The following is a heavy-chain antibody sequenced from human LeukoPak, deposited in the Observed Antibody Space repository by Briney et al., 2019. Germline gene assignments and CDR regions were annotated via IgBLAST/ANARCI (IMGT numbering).Heavy chain of an antibody. D-gene: IGHD2-8*01. CDR1: EFTFSSYS. V-gene: IGHV3-21*01. CDR3: AKDSQDIVLMVYAMDYYYMDV. CDR2: ISSSSSYI. J-gene: IGHJ6*03. Sequence: SGGSLRLSCAASEFTFSSYSMNWVRQAPGKGLEWLSSISSSSSYIYYADSVKGRFTISRDNSKNTLYLQMNSLRAEDTAVYYCAKDSQDIVLMVYAMDYYYMDVWGKGTTVTVSS.